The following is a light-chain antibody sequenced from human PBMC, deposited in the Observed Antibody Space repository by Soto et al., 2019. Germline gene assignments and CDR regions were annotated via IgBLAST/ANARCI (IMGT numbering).Light chain of an antibody. V-gene: IGKV3-20*01. CDR3: QHYGNSLWT. J-gene: IGKJ1*01. Sequence: VVLTQSPGTLSLSPGERATLSCRASQSVRSMYLAWYQQKPGQAPRLLIYDASSGATDIPDRFSGSGSGTDFTLTISRLEPEDFAVYYCQHYGNSLWTFGQGTKVDIK. CDR1: QSVRSMY. CDR2: DAS.